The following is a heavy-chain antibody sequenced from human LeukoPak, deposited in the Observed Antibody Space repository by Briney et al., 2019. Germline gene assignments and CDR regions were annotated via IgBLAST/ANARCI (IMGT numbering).Heavy chain of an antibody. V-gene: IGHV3-23*01. CDR1: GFTFSSYV. D-gene: IGHD2-2*01. CDR3: AKDVCGSTNCYGDH. CDR2: ISGSGGGT. Sequence: GGSLRLSCAASGFTFSSYVMSWVRQAPGKGLEWVSAISGSGGGTYYADSVKGRFTISRDNSDNTVYLQMNSLRAEDTAVYYCAKDVCGSTNCYGDHWGQGTLVTVSS. J-gene: IGHJ4*02.